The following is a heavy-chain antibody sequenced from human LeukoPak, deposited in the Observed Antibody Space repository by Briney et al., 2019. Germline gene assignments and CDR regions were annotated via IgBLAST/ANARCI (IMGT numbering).Heavy chain of an antibody. D-gene: IGHD4-17*01. CDR2: IYYSGST. V-gene: IGHV4-39*07. J-gene: IGHJ6*03. CDR1: GGSISSSSYY. CDR3: ARAFRRDYAHYYYYYYMDV. Sequence: PSETLSLTCTVSGGSISSSSYYWGWIRQPPGKGLEWIGSIYYSGSTNYNPSLKSRVTISVDTSKNQFSLKLSSVTAADTAVYYCARAFRRDYAHYYYYYYMDVWGKGTTVTISS.